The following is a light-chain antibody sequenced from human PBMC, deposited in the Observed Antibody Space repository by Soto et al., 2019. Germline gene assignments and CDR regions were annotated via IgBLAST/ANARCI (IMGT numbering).Light chain of an antibody. CDR2: DAS. V-gene: IGKV1-33*01. CDR3: RQYDNLPPGLT. CDR1: QDISNY. J-gene: IGKJ4*01. Sequence: DIQMTQSPSSLSASVGDRVTITCQASQDISNYLNWYQQKPGKAPKLLIYDASNLETGVPSRFSGSGSGTDVTVTSSSLQPEDIATYYCRQYDNLPPGLTFGGGTKVEIK.